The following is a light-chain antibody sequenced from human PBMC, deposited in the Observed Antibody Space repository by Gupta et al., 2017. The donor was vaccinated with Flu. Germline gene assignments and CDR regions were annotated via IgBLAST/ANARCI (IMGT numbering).Light chain of an antibody. Sequence: PGTAPHLLIYANSERHSGVPARFSGSNSGTSASLAISRLQAEDEADYYCEAWHESRTGHFVFGGGTKLTVL. CDR2: ANS. V-gene: IGLV1-44*01. CDR3: EAWHESRTGHFV. J-gene: IGLJ1*01.